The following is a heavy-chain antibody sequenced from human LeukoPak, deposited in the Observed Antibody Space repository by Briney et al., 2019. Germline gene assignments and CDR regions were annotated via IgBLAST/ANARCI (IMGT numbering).Heavy chain of an antibody. CDR3: ARETRLRYYYYGMDV. CDR1: GFTFSSYE. V-gene: IGHV3-48*03. Sequence: GGSLRLSCAASGFTFSSYEMNWVRQAPGKGLEWASYISSSGSTIYYADSVKGRFTISRDNAKNSLYLQMNSLRAEDTAVYYCARETRLRYYYYGMDVWGQGTTVTVSS. J-gene: IGHJ6*02. CDR2: ISSSGSTI. D-gene: IGHD2-21*02.